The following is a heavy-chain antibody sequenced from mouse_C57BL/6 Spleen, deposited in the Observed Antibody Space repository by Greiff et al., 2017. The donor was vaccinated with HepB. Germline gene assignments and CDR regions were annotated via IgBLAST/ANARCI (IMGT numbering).Heavy chain of an antibody. Sequence: VQLQQPGAELVRPGSSVKLSCKASGYTFTSYWMHWVKQRPIQGLEWIGNIDPSDSETHYNQKFKDKATLTVDKSSSTAYMQLSSLTSEDSAVYYCATNYGSSYLNAWFAYWGQGTLVTVSA. CDR3: ATNYGSSYLNAWFAY. J-gene: IGHJ3*01. CDR2: IDPSDSET. D-gene: IGHD1-1*01. CDR1: GYTFTSYW. V-gene: IGHV1-52*01.